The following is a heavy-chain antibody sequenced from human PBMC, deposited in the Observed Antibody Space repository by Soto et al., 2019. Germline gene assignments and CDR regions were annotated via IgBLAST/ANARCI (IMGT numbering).Heavy chain of an antibody. D-gene: IGHD3-3*01. V-gene: IGHV3-30*18. CDR3: AKEGPHYDFWSGYYLYYYYYMDV. Sequence: QVQLVESGGGVVQPGRSLRLSCAASGFTFSSYGMHWVRQAPGKGLEWVAVISYDGSNKYYADSVKGRFTISRDNSKSTLNLKMNSMRAEDTAVYYCAKEGPHYDFWSGYYLYYYYYMDVWGKGTTVTVSS. CDR1: GFTFSSYG. J-gene: IGHJ6*03. CDR2: ISYDGSNK.